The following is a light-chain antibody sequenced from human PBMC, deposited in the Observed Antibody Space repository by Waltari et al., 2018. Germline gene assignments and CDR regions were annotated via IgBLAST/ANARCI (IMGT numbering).Light chain of an antibody. J-gene: IGLJ1*01. CDR1: SSDVGAYHS. V-gene: IGLV2-8*01. CDR3: SSFAGSNIYV. Sequence: QSALTQPPSASGSRGQSVTISCTGTSSDVGAYHSVSWYQQHPGKAPKLIIFEVSKRPSGVPDRFSASKSANTASLTVSGLQAEDEADYYCSSFAGSNIYVFGTGTRVAVL. CDR2: EVS.